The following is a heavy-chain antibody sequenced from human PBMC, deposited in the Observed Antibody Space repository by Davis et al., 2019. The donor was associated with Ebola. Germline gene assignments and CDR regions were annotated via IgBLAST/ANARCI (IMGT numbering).Heavy chain of an antibody. Sequence: MPSETLSLTCTVSGVSISSYYWSWIRQPPGKGLEWIGYIYYSGSTNYNPSLKSRVTISIDTSKHQFSLKLSSVTAADTAVYYCARDRDSTSPPYYYYYMDVWGKGTTVTVSS. D-gene: IGHD6-6*01. J-gene: IGHJ6*03. CDR2: IYYSGST. CDR1: GVSISSYY. CDR3: ARDRDSTSPPYYYYYMDV. V-gene: IGHV4-59*01.